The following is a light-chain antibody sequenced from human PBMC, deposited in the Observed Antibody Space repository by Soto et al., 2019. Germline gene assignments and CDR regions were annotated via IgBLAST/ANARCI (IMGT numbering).Light chain of an antibody. J-gene: IGKJ2*01. CDR1: QSISSE. CDR3: QQGHNWPLT. V-gene: IGKV3-15*01. Sequence: EIVMTQSPAILSVSPGESATVSCRASQSISSELAWYQQKPGQPPRLLIYGASTRATGVPARFTGSGSGSDVTLTISGLQSEDFALYYCQQGHNWPLTFGQGTRLEI. CDR2: GAS.